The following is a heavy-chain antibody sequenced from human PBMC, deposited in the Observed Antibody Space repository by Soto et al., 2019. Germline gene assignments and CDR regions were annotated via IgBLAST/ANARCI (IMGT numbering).Heavy chain of an antibody. CDR2: ISYDGKNI. D-gene: IGHD3-10*01. V-gene: IGHV3-30*03. Sequence: KLVESGGGVVQPGRSLRLSCAASGFNLDSYAMNWVRQAPGKGHEWVATISYDGKNIYYADFVRGRFTISKDNSNNTLYLRLSSLIPEDTAIFYWARDYGALPADRFQYWGQGTLVTVSS. CDR3: ARDYGALPADRFQY. J-gene: IGHJ1*01. CDR1: GFNLDSYA.